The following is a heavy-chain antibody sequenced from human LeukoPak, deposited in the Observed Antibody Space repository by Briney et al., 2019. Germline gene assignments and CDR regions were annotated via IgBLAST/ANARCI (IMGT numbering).Heavy chain of an antibody. D-gene: IGHD3-22*01. CDR2: IYWNDDK. CDR3: AHSVRDYYDSSGYYDY. CDR1: GFSLSTPAVG. J-gene: IGHJ4*02. Sequence: SGPTLVKPTQTRTLTCTFSGFSLSTPAVGVGWIRQPPGKALEWLALIYWNDDKRYSPSLKSRLTITKDTSKNQVVLTMTNMDPVDTATYDCAHSVRDYYDSSGYYDYWGQGTLVTVSS. V-gene: IGHV2-5*01.